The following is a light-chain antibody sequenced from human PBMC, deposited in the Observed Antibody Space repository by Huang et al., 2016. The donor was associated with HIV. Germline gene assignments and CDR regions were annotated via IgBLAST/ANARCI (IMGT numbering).Light chain of an antibody. Sequence: EIVLTQSPATLSLSPGERATLSCRASQSVNTFLAWYQQKPVQAPRLLIYDAANRATGIPARFSGSGSETDFTLTISSLEPEDFAVYYCQQRSNRPLTFGGGTKVEIK. CDR1: QSVNTF. J-gene: IGKJ4*01. CDR2: DAA. V-gene: IGKV3-11*01. CDR3: QQRSNRPLT.